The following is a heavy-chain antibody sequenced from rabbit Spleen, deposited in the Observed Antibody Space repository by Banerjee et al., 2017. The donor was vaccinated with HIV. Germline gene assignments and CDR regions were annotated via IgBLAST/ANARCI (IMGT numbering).Heavy chain of an antibody. D-gene: IGHD4-1*01. CDR1: GFSFSSSYY. J-gene: IGHJ4*01. CDR2: IYGGSSGST. V-gene: IGHV1S40*01. CDR3: ARSKGVKGGLDL. Sequence: QSLEESGGGLVQPEGSLTLTCTASGFSFSSSYYMCWVRQAPGKGLEWIGCIYGGSSGSTYYASWAKGRFTISKTSSTTVTLQMTSLTAADTATYFCARSKGVKGGLDLWGPGTLVTVS.